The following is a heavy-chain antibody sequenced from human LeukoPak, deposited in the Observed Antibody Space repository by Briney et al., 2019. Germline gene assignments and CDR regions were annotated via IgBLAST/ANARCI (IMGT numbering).Heavy chain of an antibody. D-gene: IGHD1-20*01. CDR3: ARDPHYNWNDVPFDY. J-gene: IGHJ4*02. CDR1: GFTFSSYW. CDR2: IKQDGSEK. Sequence: GGSLRLSCAASGFTFSSYWMNWVRQAPGKGLEWVANIKQDGSEKYYMDSVKGRFTISRDNAKNSLYLQMNSLRAEDTAVYYCARDPHYNWNDVPFDYWGQGTLVTVSS. V-gene: IGHV3-7*01.